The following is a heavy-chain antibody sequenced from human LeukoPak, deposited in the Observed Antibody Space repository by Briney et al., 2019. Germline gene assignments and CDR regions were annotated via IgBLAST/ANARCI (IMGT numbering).Heavy chain of an antibody. CDR3: AKGGTSGYKYYFDY. V-gene: IGHV3-30*02. CDR1: GFTFSSYG. J-gene: IGHJ4*02. CDR2: IRYDGSNK. Sequence: GGSLRLSCAASGFTFSSYGMHWVRQAPGKGLEWVAFIRYDGSNKYYADSVKGRFTISRDNSKNTLYVQMNSLRAEDTAVYYCAKGGTSGYKYYFDYWGQGTLVTVSS. D-gene: IGHD5-12*01.